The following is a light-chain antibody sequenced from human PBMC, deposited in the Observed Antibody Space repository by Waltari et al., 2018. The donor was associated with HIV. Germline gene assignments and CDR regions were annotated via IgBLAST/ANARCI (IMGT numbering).Light chain of an antibody. CDR3: SSLTTSSTLI. V-gene: IGLV2-18*02. J-gene: IGLJ2*01. CDR2: DVR. Sequence: SALTQPPSVSGSPGPSVTISCTGTSSDVGTYHRVSWYQQPPGTAPTVVIYDVRNRPSGVPDRCAGSKSGNPAPLTISGLQAEDEADYYCSSLTTSSTLIVGGGTMLTLL. CDR1: SSDVGTYHR.